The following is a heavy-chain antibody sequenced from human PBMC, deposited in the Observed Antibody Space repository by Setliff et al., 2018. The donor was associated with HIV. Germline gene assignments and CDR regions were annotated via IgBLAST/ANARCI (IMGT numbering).Heavy chain of an antibody. CDR3: ARDWNYFASGSNAFDI. CDR1: GYTFISYG. CDR2: ISAYNGKT. J-gene: IGHJ3*02. Sequence: ASVKVSCKASGYTFISYGISWVRQAPGQGLEWMGWISAYNGKTNLAQKFQGRVTVTTDSSTSTAYMELRSLRSDDTAVYFCARDWNYFASGSNAFDIWGQGTMVTVSS. D-gene: IGHD3-10*01. V-gene: IGHV1-18*01.